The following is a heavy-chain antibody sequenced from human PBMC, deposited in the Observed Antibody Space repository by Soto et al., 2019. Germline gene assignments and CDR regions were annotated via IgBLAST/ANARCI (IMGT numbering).Heavy chain of an antibody. CDR2: LIPISGTA. Sequence: QVQLVQSGAEVKKPGSSVKVSCKASGGTFSSYAISWVRQAPGQGLEWMGGLIPISGTANYAQKFQGRVNITADESTSTAYMELSSLRSEDTAVYYCARSQGSSTSLEIYYYYYYGMDAWGQGTTVTVSS. D-gene: IGHD2-2*01. V-gene: IGHV1-69*01. CDR3: ARSQGSSTSLEIYYYYYYGMDA. CDR1: GGTFSSYA. J-gene: IGHJ6*02.